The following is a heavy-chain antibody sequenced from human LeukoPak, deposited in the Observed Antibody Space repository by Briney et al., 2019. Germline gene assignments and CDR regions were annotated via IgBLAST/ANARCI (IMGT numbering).Heavy chain of an antibody. CDR3: ARVRRSGSYGPSGARFYWGFDY. D-gene: IGHD1-26*01. J-gene: IGHJ4*02. V-gene: IGHV1-2*02. CDR2: INPNSGGT. Sequence: ASVKVSCKASGYTFTGYYMHWVRQAPGQGLEWMGWINPNSGGTNYAQKFEGRVTMTRDKSISAAYMELSRLRCDDTAGYYCARVRRSGSYGPSGARFYWGFDYWGQGTLVTVSS. CDR1: GYTFTGYY.